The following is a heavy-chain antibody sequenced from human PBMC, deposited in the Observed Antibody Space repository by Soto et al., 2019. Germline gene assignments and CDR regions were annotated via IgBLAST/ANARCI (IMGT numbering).Heavy chain of an antibody. V-gene: IGHV3-7*01. CDR2: IKYDGSEK. J-gene: IGHJ4*02. CDR3: AMRNLFDY. D-gene: IGHD1-1*01. CDR1: GFTFSDYW. Sequence: EVQLVESGGGLVQPGGSLRLSCAASGFTFSDYWMSWVRQAPGKGLECVASIKYDGSEKYYVDSVKGRFTISRDNAKNSFYLQMKSLRVEDTAVYYCAMRNLFDYWGQGTLVTVSS.